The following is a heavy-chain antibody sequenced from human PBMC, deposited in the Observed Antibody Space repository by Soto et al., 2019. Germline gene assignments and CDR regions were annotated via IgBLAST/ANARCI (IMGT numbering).Heavy chain of an antibody. CDR2: IYYSGST. CDR3: ARLGLYYYDSSGYYFDY. Sequence: NPSETLSLTCTVSGGSISSGGYYWSWIRQHPGKGLEWIGYIYYSGSTYYNPSLKSRVTISVDTSKNQFSLKLSSVTAADTAVYYCARLGLYYYDSSGYYFDYWGQGTLVTVSS. J-gene: IGHJ4*02. V-gene: IGHV4-31*03. CDR1: GGSISSGGYY. D-gene: IGHD3-22*01.